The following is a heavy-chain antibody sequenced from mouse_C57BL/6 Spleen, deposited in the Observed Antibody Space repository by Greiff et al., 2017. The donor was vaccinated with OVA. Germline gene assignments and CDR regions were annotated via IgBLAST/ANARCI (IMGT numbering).Heavy chain of an antibody. CDR2: IDPSDSET. Sequence: VQLQQPGAELVRPGSSVKLSCQASGYTFTSYWMHWVKQRPIQGLEWIGNIDPSDSETHYNQKFKDKATLTVDKSSSTAYMQLSSLTSEDSAVYYCARKGYGSSFDYWGQGTTLTVSS. J-gene: IGHJ2*01. CDR1: GYTFTSYW. V-gene: IGHV1-52*01. CDR3: ARKGYGSSFDY. D-gene: IGHD1-1*01.